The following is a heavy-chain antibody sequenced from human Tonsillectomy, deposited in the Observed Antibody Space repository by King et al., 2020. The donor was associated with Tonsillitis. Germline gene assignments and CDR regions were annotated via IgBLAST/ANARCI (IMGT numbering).Heavy chain of an antibody. CDR1: GFTFNSYG. CDR2: ISYDGSYP. Sequence: ESGGDVVQPGRSLRLSCAASGFTFNSYGMHWVRQAPGKGLEWVAIISYDGSYPYYADSVKGRFTISRDNSKNPLYLQMNSLGTEDTAVYYCARVAVVTGRPLDFWGQGTLVTVSS. V-gene: IGHV3-30*03. J-gene: IGHJ4*02. D-gene: IGHD3-22*01. CDR3: ARVAVVTGRPLDF.